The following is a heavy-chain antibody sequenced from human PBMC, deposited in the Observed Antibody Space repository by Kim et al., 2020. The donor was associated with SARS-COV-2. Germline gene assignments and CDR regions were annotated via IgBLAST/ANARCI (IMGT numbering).Heavy chain of an antibody. CDR3: ARDPPGPDYSFDL. V-gene: IGHV4-59*11. D-gene: IGHD5-12*01. Sequence: SETLSLSCIVSGGSISNHYWSWIRQPPGKGLEWIGYIDYSGGTNSNPSLKSRVTISVDTSKNQFSLELSSVTAADTAVYYCARDPPGPDYSFDLWGLGTMVTVSS. J-gene: IGHJ3*01. CDR1: GGSISNHY. CDR2: IDYSGGT.